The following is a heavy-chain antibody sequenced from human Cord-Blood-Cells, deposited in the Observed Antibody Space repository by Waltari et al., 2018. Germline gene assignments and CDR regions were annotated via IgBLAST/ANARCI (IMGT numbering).Heavy chain of an antibody. CDR1: GYTLTELS. V-gene: IGHV1-24*01. J-gene: IGHJ3*02. D-gene: IGHD6-6*01. Sequence: QVQLVQSGAEVKKPGASVKVSCKVSGYTLTELSMHWVRQAPGKGLEWMGGLGPVDGETIYAQRFRGRVTMTEDTSTDTAYMELSSLRSEYTAVYYCATEPRLELAARDDAFDIWGQGTMVTVSS. CDR2: LGPVDGET. CDR3: ATEPRLELAARDDAFDI.